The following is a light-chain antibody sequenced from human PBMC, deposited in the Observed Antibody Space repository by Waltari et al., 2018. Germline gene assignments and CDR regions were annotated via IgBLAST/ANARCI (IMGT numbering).Light chain of an antibody. V-gene: IGLV3-21*04. J-gene: IGLJ1*01. CDR2: YDS. Sequence: SYVLTQAPSVSVAPGETARITCGGNNIADKNVHWYQQKPGQAPVLVIFYDSDRPSWIPVRFSCSNSGNTATLTISRAEAGDEADYYCQVWDTSIDLSVFGTGTKVTVL. CDR1: NIADKN. CDR3: QVWDTSIDLSV.